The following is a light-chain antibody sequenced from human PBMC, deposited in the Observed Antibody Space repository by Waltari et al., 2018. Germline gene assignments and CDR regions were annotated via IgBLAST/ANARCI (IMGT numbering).Light chain of an antibody. V-gene: IGKV3-20*01. CDR3: QHYVRLPAT. CDR2: GAS. Sequence: IVLTQSPGTLSLSPGESATLSCRASQSVSRSLAWYQQKPGHAPKLLIYGASTRATGIPDRFTGSGSGTDFSLTISSLEPEDFAIYFCQHYVRLPATFGQGTKVEIK. CDR1: QSVSRS. J-gene: IGKJ1*01.